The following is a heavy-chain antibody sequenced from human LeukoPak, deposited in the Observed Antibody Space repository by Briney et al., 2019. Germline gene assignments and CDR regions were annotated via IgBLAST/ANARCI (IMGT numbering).Heavy chain of an antibody. Sequence: SETLSLTCTVSGGSISSGSYYWSWIRQPAGKGLEWIGRIYTSGSTNYNPSLKSRVTISVDTSKNQFSLKLSSVTAADTAVYYCARGGDYDSSGYFKGGDWGQGTLVTVSS. J-gene: IGHJ4*02. CDR1: GGSISSGSYY. D-gene: IGHD3-22*01. CDR2: IYTSGST. V-gene: IGHV4-61*02. CDR3: ARGGDYDSSGYFKGGD.